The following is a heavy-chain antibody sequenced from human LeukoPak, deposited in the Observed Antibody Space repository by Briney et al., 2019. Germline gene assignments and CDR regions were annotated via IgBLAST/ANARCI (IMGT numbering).Heavy chain of an antibody. J-gene: IGHJ6*03. CDR3: AKVYVGAGSDYYYMDV. D-gene: IGHD3-10*01. V-gene: IGHV3-11*01. Sequence: PGGSPRLSCAASGFTFSDYYMSWIRQAPGRGLEWVSYISSSGSTIYYADSVKGRFTISRDNSKNTLYLQMNSLRAEDTAVYYCAKVYVGAGSDYYYMDVWGKGTTVTISS. CDR2: ISSSGSTI. CDR1: GFTFSDYY.